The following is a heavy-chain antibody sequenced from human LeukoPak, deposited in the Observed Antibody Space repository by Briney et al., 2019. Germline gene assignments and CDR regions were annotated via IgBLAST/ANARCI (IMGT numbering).Heavy chain of an antibody. Sequence: GSLRLSCAASGFTFSSYAMSWVRQAPGKGLEWVSAISGSGGSTYYADSVKGRFTISRDNSKNTLYLQMNSLRAEDTAVYYCAKFPDYYDSSGYYLDYWGQGTLVTVSS. V-gene: IGHV3-23*01. CDR1: GFTFSSYA. J-gene: IGHJ4*02. CDR3: AKFPDYYDSSGYYLDY. CDR2: ISGSGGST. D-gene: IGHD3-22*01.